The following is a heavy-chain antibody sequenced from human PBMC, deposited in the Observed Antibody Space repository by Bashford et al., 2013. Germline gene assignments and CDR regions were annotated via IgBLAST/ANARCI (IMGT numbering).Heavy chain of an antibody. CDR1: GETFSGFY. CDR3: GHSPLYFDSGVYFNGWHFDS. J-gene: IGHJ4*02. CDR2: INHSGRT. V-gene: IGHV4-34*08. D-gene: IGHD3-22*01. Sequence: SETLSLTCAVYGETFSGFYWNWVRQAPGKGLEWIGDINHSGRTEYNPSLKSRVAISMDKSENRFSLTLNSVTAADTAVYFCGHSPLYFDSGVYFNGWHFDSWGLGTLVTVSS.